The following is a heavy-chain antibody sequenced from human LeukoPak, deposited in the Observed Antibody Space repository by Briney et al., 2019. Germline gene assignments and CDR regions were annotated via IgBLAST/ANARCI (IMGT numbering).Heavy chain of an antibody. CDR3: ARDSYCSGGSCYQDNWFDP. D-gene: IGHD2-15*01. J-gene: IGHJ5*02. Sequence: PGGSLRLSCAASGFTFSSYAMSWVRQAPGKGLEWVSAISGSGGSTYYADSVKGRFTISRDNAKNSLYLQMNSLRAEDTAVYYCARDSYCSGGSCYQDNWFDPWGQGTLVTVSS. CDR2: ISGSGGST. V-gene: IGHV3-23*01. CDR1: GFTFSSYA.